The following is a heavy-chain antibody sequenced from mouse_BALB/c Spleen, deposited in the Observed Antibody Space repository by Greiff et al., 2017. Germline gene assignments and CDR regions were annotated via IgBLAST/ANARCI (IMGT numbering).Heavy chain of an antibody. V-gene: IGHV1-7*01. CDR2: INPSTGYT. D-gene: IGHD2-1*01. J-gene: IGHJ2*01. CDR3: ARRGNYFY. Sequence: QVQLKQSGAELAKPGASVKMSCKASGYTFTSYWMHWVKQRPGQGLEWIGYINPSTGYTEYNQKFKDKATLTADKSSSTAYMQLSSLTSEDSAVYYCARRGNYFYWGQGTTLTVSS. CDR1: GYTFTSYW.